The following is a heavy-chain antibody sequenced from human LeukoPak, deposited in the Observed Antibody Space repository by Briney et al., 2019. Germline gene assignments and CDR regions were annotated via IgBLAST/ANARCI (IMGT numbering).Heavy chain of an antibody. CDR2: IKEHGGET. D-gene: IGHD6-13*01. V-gene: IGHV3-7*01. Sequence: GGSLRLSCAASGFTFSTFWMSWVRQAPGKGLEWVANIKEHGGETYYLDSVRGRFTISRDNAKNSLYLQMNSLRAEDTAVYYCTRRPYSSSWYYFDYWGQGTLVTVSS. CDR1: GFTFSTFW. J-gene: IGHJ4*02. CDR3: TRRPYSSSWYYFDY.